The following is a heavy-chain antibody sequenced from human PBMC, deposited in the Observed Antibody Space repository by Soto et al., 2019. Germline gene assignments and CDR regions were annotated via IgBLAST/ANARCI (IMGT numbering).Heavy chain of an antibody. Sequence: ASVKVSCKASGYTFTSYGFSWVRQAPGQGLEWMGWISPYNGNTNYAQKLQGRVTMTTDTSTSTAYMDLRSLRSDDTAVYYCARGIGGWFGVAYYYGMDVWGQGTTVTVSS. CDR3: ARGIGGWFGVAYYYGMDV. V-gene: IGHV1-18*01. CDR2: ISPYNGNT. J-gene: IGHJ6*02. D-gene: IGHD3-10*01. CDR1: GYTFTSYG.